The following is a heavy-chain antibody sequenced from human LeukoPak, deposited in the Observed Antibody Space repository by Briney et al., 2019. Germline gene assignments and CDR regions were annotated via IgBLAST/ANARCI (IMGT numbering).Heavy chain of an antibody. D-gene: IGHD2-15*01. CDR2: IYYSGNT. CDR1: GGSISSGGYY. V-gene: IGHV4-31*03. Sequence: SETLSLTCTVSGGSISSGGYYWSWIRQYPGKGLEWIGYIYYSGNTYYNPSLKSRVTISVDTSKNHFSLKLSSVTAADTAVYYCARELSDNVIDYWGQGTLVTVSS. CDR3: ARELSDNVIDY. J-gene: IGHJ4*02.